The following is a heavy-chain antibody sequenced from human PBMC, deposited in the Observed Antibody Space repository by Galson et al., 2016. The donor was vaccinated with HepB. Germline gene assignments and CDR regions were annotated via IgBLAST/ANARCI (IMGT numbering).Heavy chain of an antibody. CDR3: GKDWGSLWESSGKGMDV. J-gene: IGHJ6*02. CDR2: ISWDGLKT. D-gene: IGHD3-10*01. CDR1: GFTFDDYT. Sequence: SLRLSCAASGFTFDDYTMHWVRQAPRKGLEWVSLISWDGLKTYYADSVKGRFTISRDNRKNSLYLQMDNLRNEDTALYYCGKDWGSLWESSGKGMDVWGQGTTVTVSS. V-gene: IGHV3-43*01.